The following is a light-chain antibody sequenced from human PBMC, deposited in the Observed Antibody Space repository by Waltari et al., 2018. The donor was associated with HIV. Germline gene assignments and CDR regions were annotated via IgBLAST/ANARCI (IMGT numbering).Light chain of an antibody. CDR3: QQYGSSPLT. J-gene: IGKJ4*01. CDR2: AAF. Sequence: EIVLTQSPGTLSLSPGERATLSCRASQSVSCSYLAWYQQKPGQAPRLLIYAAFSRATDIPDRFSGSGSGTDFTLTISRLEPEDFAVYYCQQYGSSPLTFGGGTKVEI. CDR1: QSVSCSY. V-gene: IGKV3-20*01.